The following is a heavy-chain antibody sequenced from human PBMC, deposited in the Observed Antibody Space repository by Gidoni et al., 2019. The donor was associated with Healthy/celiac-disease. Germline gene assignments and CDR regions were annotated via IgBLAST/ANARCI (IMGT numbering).Heavy chain of an antibody. CDR2: IYYSGST. J-gene: IGHJ3*02. D-gene: IGHD6-19*01. V-gene: IGHV4-31*03. CDR3: ARWQWVSDPFDI. CDR1: VGSISSGGYY. Sequence: QVQLQESCPGLVKPSQTLSLTCPVSVGSISSGGYYWSWIRQPPGKGLEWIGYIYYSGSTYYNPSLKSRVTIAVDTSKNQFSLKLRSVTAADTAVYYCARWQWVSDPFDIWGQGTMVTVSS.